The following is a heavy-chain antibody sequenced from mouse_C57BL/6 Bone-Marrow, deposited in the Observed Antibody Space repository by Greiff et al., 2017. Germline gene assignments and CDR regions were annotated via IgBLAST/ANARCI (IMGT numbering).Heavy chain of an antibody. D-gene: IGHD1-1*01. J-gene: IGHJ1*03. Sequence: VQLKPSGAELVKPGASVKLSCTASGFNIKDYYMHWVKQRTEQGLEWIGRIDPEDGETKYAPKFQGKATITADTSSNTAYLQLSSLTSEDTAVYYCARRYGSIYWYFDVWGTGTTVTVSS. CDR2: IDPEDGET. CDR1: GFNIKDYY. V-gene: IGHV14-2*01. CDR3: ARRYGSIYWYFDV.